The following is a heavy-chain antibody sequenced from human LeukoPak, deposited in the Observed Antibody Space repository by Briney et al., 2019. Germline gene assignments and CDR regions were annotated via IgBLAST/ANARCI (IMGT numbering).Heavy chain of an antibody. CDR3: ARGDGDTAMDDGLFDY. CDR1: GYTFTGYY. J-gene: IGHJ4*02. D-gene: IGHD5-18*01. V-gene: IGHV1-2*02. Sequence: GASVKVSCKASGYTFTGYYMHWVRQAPGQGLEWMGWINPNSGGTNYAQKFQGRVTMTRDTSVSTAYMELSRLRSDDTAVYYCARGDGDTAMDDGLFDYWGQGTLVTVSS. CDR2: INPNSGGT.